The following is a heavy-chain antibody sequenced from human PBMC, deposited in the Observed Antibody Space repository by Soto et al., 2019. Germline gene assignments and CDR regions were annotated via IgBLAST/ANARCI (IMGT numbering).Heavy chain of an antibody. Sequence: QIQLVQSGAEVKKPGASVKVSCKASGYTFTSYSISWVRQAPGQGLEWMGWISVYNGNTKYAQDFQGRVTMTTATSTSTAYMELRSLRSDDTAVYYCARDGVAVTTGISGYWGQGTLVTVSS. CDR1: GYTFTSYS. CDR2: ISVYNGNT. CDR3: ARDGVAVTTGISGY. J-gene: IGHJ4*02. D-gene: IGHD4-4*01. V-gene: IGHV1-18*01.